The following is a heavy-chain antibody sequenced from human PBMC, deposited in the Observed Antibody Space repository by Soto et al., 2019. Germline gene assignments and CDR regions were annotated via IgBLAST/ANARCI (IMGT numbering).Heavy chain of an antibody. CDR3: ARVNSSRMVITENWFDP. CDR1: GASISSGGYY. J-gene: IGHJ5*02. Sequence: SETLSLTCTVSGASISSGGYYWTWIRQPPGTGLEWIGEINHSGSTNYNPSLKSRVTISVDTSKNQFSLKLSSVTAADTAVYYCARVNSSRMVITENWFDPWGQGTLVTVSS. D-gene: IGHD3-22*01. CDR2: INHSGST. V-gene: IGHV4-31*03.